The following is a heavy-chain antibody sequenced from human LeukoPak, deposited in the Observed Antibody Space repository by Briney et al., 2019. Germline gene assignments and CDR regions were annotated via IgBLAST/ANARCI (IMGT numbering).Heavy chain of an antibody. D-gene: IGHD3-10*01. Sequence: SETLSLTCAVYGGSFSGYYWSWIRQPPGKGLEWMGEINHSGSTNYNPSLKSRVTISVDTSKNQFSLKLSSVTAADTAVYYCASRYYYGSGSFGYWGQGTLVTVSS. CDR3: ASRYYYGSGSFGY. J-gene: IGHJ4*02. CDR2: INHSGST. CDR1: GGSFSGYY. V-gene: IGHV4-34*01.